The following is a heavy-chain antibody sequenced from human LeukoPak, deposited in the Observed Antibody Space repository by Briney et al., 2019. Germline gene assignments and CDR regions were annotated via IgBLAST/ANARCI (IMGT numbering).Heavy chain of an antibody. D-gene: IGHD1-1*01. CDR2: ISSRSYI. CDR1: GFTFSSYG. V-gene: IGHV3-21*01. CDR3: ARAVTVAWSERRPGYYYMDV. J-gene: IGHJ6*03. Sequence: GGSLRLSCAASGFTFSSYGMNWIRQAPGKGLEWVSSISSRSYIYYADSVKGRFTISRDNAKNSLYLQMNILRAEDTAIYYCARAVTVAWSERRPGYYYMDVWGKGTTVTVSS.